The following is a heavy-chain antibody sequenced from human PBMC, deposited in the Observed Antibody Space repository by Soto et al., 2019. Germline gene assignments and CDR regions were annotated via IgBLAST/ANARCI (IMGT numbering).Heavy chain of an antibody. D-gene: IGHD2-15*01. CDR3: TTEGPGYCSGGSCYAIDH. V-gene: IGHV3-15*01. CDR2: IKSKTDGGTT. CDR1: GSTFTKAW. Sequence: GGSLRLSCAASGSTFTKAWMSWVRQAPGKGLEWVGRIKSKTDGGTTDYAAPVKGRFTISRDDSKNTLYLQMNSLKTEDTAVYYCTTEGPGYCSGGSCYAIDHWGQGTLVTVSS. J-gene: IGHJ4*02.